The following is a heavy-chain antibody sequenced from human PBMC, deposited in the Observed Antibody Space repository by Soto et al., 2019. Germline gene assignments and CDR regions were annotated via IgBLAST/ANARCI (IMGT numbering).Heavy chain of an antibody. D-gene: IGHD2-2*02. J-gene: IGHJ4*02. CDR3: ARELPNGCDT. V-gene: IGHV3-7*04. CDR2: IKRDGKEK. Sequence: EVQLVESGGGLVQPGGSLRLSCAASGFTFSSYWMSWVRQAPGKGLHWVANIKRDGKEKNYVDSVKGRFTISRDNAKNLVYLQMNSLRPEDTAVDVCARELPNGCDTWCQGTLVTVPS. CDR1: GFTFSSYW.